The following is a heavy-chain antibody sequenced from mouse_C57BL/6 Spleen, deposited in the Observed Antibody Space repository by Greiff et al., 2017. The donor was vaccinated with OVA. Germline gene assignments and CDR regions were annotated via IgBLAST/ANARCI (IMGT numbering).Heavy chain of an antibody. V-gene: IGHV1-50*01. CDR3: ARPFDY. CDR2: IDPSDSYT. Sequence: VQLQQPGAELVKPGASVKLSCKASGYTFTSYWLQWVKQRPGPGLEWIGEIDPSDSYTNYNQKFKGKATVTVDTSSSTAYMQLSSLTSEDSAVYYCARPFDYWGQGTTLTVSS. J-gene: IGHJ2*01. CDR1: GYTFTSYW.